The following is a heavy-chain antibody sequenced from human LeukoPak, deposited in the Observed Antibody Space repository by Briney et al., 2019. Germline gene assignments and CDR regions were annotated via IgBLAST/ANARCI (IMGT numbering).Heavy chain of an antibody. CDR3: ARDQWLVNHEDY. CDR1: GFTFSNYG. Sequence: GGSLRLSCAASGFTFSNYGMHWVRQAPGKGLEWVAFIRYDGSNKYYADSVKGRFTISRDNAKNSLYLQMHSLRAEDTAVYYCARDQWLVNHEDYWGQGTLVTVSS. CDR2: IRYDGSNK. J-gene: IGHJ4*02. V-gene: IGHV3-30*02. D-gene: IGHD6-19*01.